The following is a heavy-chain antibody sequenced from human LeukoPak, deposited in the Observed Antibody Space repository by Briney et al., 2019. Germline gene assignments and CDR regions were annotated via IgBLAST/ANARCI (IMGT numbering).Heavy chain of an antibody. Sequence: PGGSLRLSCAASGFTYTSYGMHWVRQAPGKGLEWVALIWYDGGNKYYADSVKGRFTVSRDNSKNTLYLQMNSLRAEDTAVYYCARLLSNTYYYGSGSHFDYWGQGTLVTVSS. CDR3: ARLLSNTYYYGSGSHFDY. J-gene: IGHJ4*02. V-gene: IGHV3-33*01. CDR2: IWYDGGNK. D-gene: IGHD3-10*01. CDR1: GFTYTSYG.